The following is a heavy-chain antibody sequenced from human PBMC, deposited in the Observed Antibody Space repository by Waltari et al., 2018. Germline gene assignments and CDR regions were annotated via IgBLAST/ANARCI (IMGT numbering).Heavy chain of an antibody. D-gene: IGHD4-17*01. CDR3: ATTMTTVGPFDY. J-gene: IGHJ4*02. V-gene: IGHV3-23*01. CDR1: GFIYRNYA. CDR2: MSGSGGSP. Sequence: EVQLLDSGGGLVQPGGSLRLSCAASGFIYRNYAMSWVRQAPGQGLEWVSSMSGSGGSPYYAYSLKGRFTISRDNSKNTLYLQMTTVRAHDTAVYYCATTMTTVGPFDYWGQGTLVTVSS.